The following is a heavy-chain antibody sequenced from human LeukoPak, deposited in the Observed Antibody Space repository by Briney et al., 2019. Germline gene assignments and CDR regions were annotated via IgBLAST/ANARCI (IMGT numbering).Heavy chain of an antibody. CDR1: GGSFSAYY. Sequence: PSETLSLTRAVYGGSFSAYYWNWIRQPPGKGLEWIGEINHSGSTNYNPSLKSRVTISVDTSKNHFSLKLSSVTAADTAVYYCARGSQSLGYCSGGSCRAKIFDYWGQGTLVTVSS. CDR3: ARGSQSLGYCSGGSCRAKIFDY. D-gene: IGHD2-15*01. CDR2: INHSGST. V-gene: IGHV4-34*01. J-gene: IGHJ4*02.